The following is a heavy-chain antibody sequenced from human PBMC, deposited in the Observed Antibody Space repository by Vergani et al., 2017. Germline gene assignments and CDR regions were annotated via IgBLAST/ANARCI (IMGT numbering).Heavy chain of an antibody. J-gene: IGHJ6*02. V-gene: IGHV1-2*02. Sequence: QVQLVQSGAEVTKPGASVKVSCKASGYTFTGYYMHWVRQAPGQGLEWMGWINPNSGGTNYAQKFKGRVTMTRDTSISTAYMELSRLRSDDTAVYYCARDFYLPSIAAAGTGVRYGMDVWGQGTTVTVSS. D-gene: IGHD6-13*01. CDR1: GYTFTGYY. CDR3: ARDFYLPSIAAAGTGVRYGMDV. CDR2: INPNSGGT.